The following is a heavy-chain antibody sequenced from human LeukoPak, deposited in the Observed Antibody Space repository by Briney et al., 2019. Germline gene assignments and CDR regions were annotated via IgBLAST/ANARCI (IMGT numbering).Heavy chain of an antibody. Sequence: PGGSLRFSCAASGFTFDDYAMHWVRQAPGKGLEWVSGISWNSGSIGYADSVKGRFTISRDNSKNTLYLQMSSLRAEDTAVYYCARGGKIALAGTRSPQYFQHWGQGTLVTVSS. CDR2: ISWNSGSI. D-gene: IGHD6-19*01. CDR3: ARGGKIALAGTRSPQYFQH. V-gene: IGHV3-9*01. CDR1: GFTFDDYA. J-gene: IGHJ1*01.